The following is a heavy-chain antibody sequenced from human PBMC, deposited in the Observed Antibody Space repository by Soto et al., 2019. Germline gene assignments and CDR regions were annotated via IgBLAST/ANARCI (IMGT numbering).Heavy chain of an antibody. CDR2: ISSISSYI. Sequence: GGSLRLSCAASGFSFSSYSLNWVRQAPGKGLEWVSSISSISSYIYYADSVKGRFTISRDNAKNSLYLQMNSLRGEDTAVYYCARDRDYYYGMDVWGQGTTVTVYS. V-gene: IGHV3-21*01. CDR3: ARDRDYYYGMDV. CDR1: GFSFSSYS. J-gene: IGHJ6*02.